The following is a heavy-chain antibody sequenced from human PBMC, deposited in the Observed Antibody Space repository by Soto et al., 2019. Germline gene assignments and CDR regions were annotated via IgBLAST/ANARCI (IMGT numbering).Heavy chain of an antibody. J-gene: IGHJ6*02. CDR2: INHSGST. CDR3: ARVRITMVRGVIRNYYYYGMDV. Sequence: PSETLSLTCAVYGGSFSGYYWSWIRQPPGKGLEWMGEINHSGSTNYNPSLKSRVTISVDTSKNQFSLKLSSVTAADTAVHYCARVRITMVRGVIRNYYYYGMDVWGQGTTVTVSS. D-gene: IGHD3-10*01. CDR1: GGSFSGYY. V-gene: IGHV4-34*01.